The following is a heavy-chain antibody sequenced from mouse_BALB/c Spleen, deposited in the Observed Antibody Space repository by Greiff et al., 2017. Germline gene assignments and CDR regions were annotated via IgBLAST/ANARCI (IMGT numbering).Heavy chain of an antibody. Sequence: EVMLVESGGGLVKPGGSLKLSCAASGFAFSSYDMSWVRQTPEKRLEWVAYISSGSSTIYYADTVKGRFTISRDNPKNTLFLQMTSLRSEDTAMYYCARGLGYYFDYWGQGTTLTVSS. D-gene: IGHD4-1*01. CDR1: GFAFSSYD. V-gene: IGHV5-12-1*01. CDR2: ISSGSSTI. J-gene: IGHJ2*01. CDR3: ARGLGYYFDY.